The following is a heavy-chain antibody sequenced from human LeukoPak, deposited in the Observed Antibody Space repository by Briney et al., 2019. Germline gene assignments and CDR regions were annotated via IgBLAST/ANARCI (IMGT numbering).Heavy chain of an antibody. CDR3: AKDLYCSGGSCYSSYMDV. J-gene: IGHJ6*03. CDR1: GFTFSSYG. V-gene: IGHV3-30*02. CDR2: IRYDGSNK. Sequence: PGGSLRLSCAASGFTFSSYGMHWVRQAPGKGLEWVAFIRYDGSNKYYADSVKGRSTISRDNSKDTLYLQMNSLRAEDTAVYYCAKDLYCSGGSCYSSYMDVWGKGTTVTVSS. D-gene: IGHD2-15*01.